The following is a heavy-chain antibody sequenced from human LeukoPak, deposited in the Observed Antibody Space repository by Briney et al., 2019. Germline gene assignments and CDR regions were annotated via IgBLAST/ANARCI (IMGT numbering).Heavy chain of an antibody. J-gene: IGHJ5*02. Sequence: SVEVSCKASGGTFSSYAISWVRQAPGQGLEWMGGIIPIFGTANYAQEFQGRVTITADESTSTAYMELSSLRSEDTAVYYCARRCSGGSCYLNWFDPWGQGTLVTVSS. CDR1: GGTFSSYA. CDR3: ARRCSGGSCYLNWFDP. D-gene: IGHD2-15*01. CDR2: IIPIFGTA. V-gene: IGHV1-69*13.